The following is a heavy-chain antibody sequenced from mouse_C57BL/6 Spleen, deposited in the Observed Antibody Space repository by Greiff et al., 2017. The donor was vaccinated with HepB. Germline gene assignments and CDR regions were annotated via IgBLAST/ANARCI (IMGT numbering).Heavy chain of an antibody. CDR3: ARCEGNWDYAMDY. CDR1: GYTFTSYW. D-gene: IGHD4-1*01. CDR2: IDPNSGGT. J-gene: IGHJ4*01. Sequence: QVQLQQPGAELVKPGASVKLSCKASGYTFTSYWMHWVKQRPGRGLEWIGRIDPNSGGTKYNEKFKSKATLTVDKPSSTAYMQLSSLTSEDSAVYYCARCEGNWDYAMDYWGQGTSVTVSS. V-gene: IGHV1-72*01.